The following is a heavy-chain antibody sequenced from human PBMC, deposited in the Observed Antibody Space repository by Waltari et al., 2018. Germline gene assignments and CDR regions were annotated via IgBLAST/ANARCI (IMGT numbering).Heavy chain of an antibody. Sequence: QVQLVESGGGVVQPGRSLRLSWAASGFTFSSYGMPWVRQAPGRGLEWVAVIWYDGSNKYYADSVKGRFTISRDNSKNTLYLQMNSLRAEDTAVYYCARMGKGEASFDYWGQGTLVTVSS. J-gene: IGHJ4*02. CDR3: ARMGKGEASFDY. D-gene: IGHD3-16*01. V-gene: IGHV3-33*01. CDR1: GFTFSSYG. CDR2: IWYDGSNK.